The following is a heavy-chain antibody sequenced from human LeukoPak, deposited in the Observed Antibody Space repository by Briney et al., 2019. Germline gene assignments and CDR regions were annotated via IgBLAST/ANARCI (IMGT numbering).Heavy chain of an antibody. J-gene: IGHJ5*01. V-gene: IGHV1-2*04. D-gene: IGHD3-10*01. Sequence: ASVKVSCKTSGYTFSGYYIHWVRQAPGQGLEWMGWINPNTGATKYAQKLHTWITMTRDTSISTAYMELSRLTFDDTAIYYCARDRGGMNWLDSWGQGTLVTVSS. CDR2: INPNTGAT. CDR1: GYTFSGYY. CDR3: ARDRGGMNWLDS.